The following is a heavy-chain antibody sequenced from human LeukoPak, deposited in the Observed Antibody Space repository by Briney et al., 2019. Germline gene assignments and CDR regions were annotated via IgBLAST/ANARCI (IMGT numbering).Heavy chain of an antibody. J-gene: IGHJ4*02. CDR3: AKDDSYDSSGRRFDY. Sequence: PGGSLRLSCAASGFTFDDYAMHWVRQAPGKGLEWVSGISWNSGNIGYADSVKGRFTISRDNAKNSLYLHMSSLRAEDTALYYCAKDDSYDSSGRRFDYWGQGTLVTVSS. CDR1: GFTFDDYA. V-gene: IGHV3-9*01. CDR2: ISWNSGNI. D-gene: IGHD3-22*01.